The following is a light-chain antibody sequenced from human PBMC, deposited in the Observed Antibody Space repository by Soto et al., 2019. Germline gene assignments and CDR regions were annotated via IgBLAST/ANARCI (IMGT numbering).Light chain of an antibody. CDR3: QQYYSYPPT. CDR2: AAS. Sequence: DIQMTRSPSTLSASVLDRVTGTVLASQTITRWMAWYQQKPGKAPKLLIYAASSLQSGVPSRFSGGGSGTDFTLTISCLQSEDFATYYCQQYYSYPPTFGQGTKVDI. CDR1: QTITRW. V-gene: IGKV1-5*01. J-gene: IGKJ1*01.